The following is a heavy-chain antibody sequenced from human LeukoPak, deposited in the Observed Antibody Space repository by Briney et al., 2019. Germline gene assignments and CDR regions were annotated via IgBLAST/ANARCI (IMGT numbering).Heavy chain of an antibody. CDR3: ARGVGANGSYFFDY. J-gene: IGHJ4*02. CDR2: ISGSGGST. V-gene: IGHV3-23*01. CDR1: GFTFSSYA. D-gene: IGHD1-26*01. Sequence: GGSLRLSCAASGFTFSSYAMSWVRQAPGKGLEWVSAISGSGGSTYYADSVKGRFTISRDNSKNTLYLQMNSLRAEDTAVYYCARGVGANGSYFFDYWGQGTLVTVSS.